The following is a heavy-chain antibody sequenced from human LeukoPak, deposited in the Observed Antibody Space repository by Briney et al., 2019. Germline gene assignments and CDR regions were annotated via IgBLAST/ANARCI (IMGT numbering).Heavy chain of an antibody. CDR1: GFTFSSYS. D-gene: IGHD6-19*01. J-gene: IGHJ4*02. CDR2: IDSSSDYR. Sequence: PGGSLRLSCAVSGFTFSSYSMYWVRQAPGKGLEWVSSIDSSSDYRYYADSVKGRFTISRDNAKNSLYLQMNSLRAEDTAVYYCARDGDRLAVAGYDYWGQGTLVTVSS. CDR3: ARDGDRLAVAGYDY. V-gene: IGHV3-21*01.